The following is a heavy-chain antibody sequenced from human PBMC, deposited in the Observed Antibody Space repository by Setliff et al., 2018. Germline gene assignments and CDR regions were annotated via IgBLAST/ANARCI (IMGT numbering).Heavy chain of an antibody. CDR2: VKSDGTYT. D-gene: IGHD2-21*01. CDR3: ARAGGGHIVVATFDFDI. Sequence: PGGSLRLSCAASEFTFNKYWMTWVRQAPGKGLEWVSRVKSDGTYTNYADSVKGRFTVSKDNAKNSLYLEMNSLTDEDTAVYYCARAGGGHIVVATFDFDIWGQGTKVTVS. J-gene: IGHJ3*02. V-gene: IGHV3-74*01. CDR1: EFTFNKYW.